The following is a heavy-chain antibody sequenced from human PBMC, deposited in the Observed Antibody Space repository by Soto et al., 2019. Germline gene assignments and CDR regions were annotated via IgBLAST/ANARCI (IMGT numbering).Heavy chain of an antibody. CDR3: SKNGTTWFAS. CDR1: GYSFHNSG. CDR2: ISVFNGYA. V-gene: IGHV1-18*01. D-gene: IGHD1-1*01. J-gene: IGHJ5*01. Sequence: GASVKVSCKTSGYSFHNSGISWVRQAPGQGLEWMGWISVFNGYAHYAQKFQGRVIVTADTFTNTAYMELRGLRSDDTAMYYCSKNGTTWFASWG.